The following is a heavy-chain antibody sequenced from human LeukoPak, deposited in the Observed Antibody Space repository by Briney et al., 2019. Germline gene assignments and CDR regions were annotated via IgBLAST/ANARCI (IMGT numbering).Heavy chain of an antibody. V-gene: IGHV3-11*01. Sequence: PGGSLRLSCAASRFTFDDYGMNWVRQAPGKGLEWVSYISSSGSTIYYADSVKGRFTISRDNAKNSLYLQMNSLRAEDTAVYYCARVLSGRGSLYDYYYYMDVWGKGTTVTISS. CDR2: ISSSGSTI. CDR3: ARVLSGRGSLYDYYYYMDV. CDR1: RFTFDDYG. D-gene: IGHD3-10*01. J-gene: IGHJ6*03.